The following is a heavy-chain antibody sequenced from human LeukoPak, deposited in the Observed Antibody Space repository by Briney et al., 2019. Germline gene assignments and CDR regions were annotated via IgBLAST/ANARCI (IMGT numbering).Heavy chain of an antibody. Sequence: PGGSLRLSCAASGFTFNTYTMHWVRQAPGTGLEWVAVISYDGSSKYYADSVKGRFTISRDYSKNTLYLQMNSLRAEDTAVYYCAKGAGGELRSLRVVGYFDYWGQGTLVTVSS. CDR1: GFTFNTYT. D-gene: IGHD1-7*01. CDR3: AKGAGGELRSLRVVGYFDY. J-gene: IGHJ4*02. V-gene: IGHV3-30-3*01. CDR2: ISYDGSSK.